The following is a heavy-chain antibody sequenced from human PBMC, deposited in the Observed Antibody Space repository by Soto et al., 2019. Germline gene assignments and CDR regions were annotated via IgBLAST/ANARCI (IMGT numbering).Heavy chain of an antibody. V-gene: IGHV3-30*18. CDR2: ISYDESTT. J-gene: IGHJ3*01. CDR3: SKAMIGSYDSDAFDV. D-gene: IGHD3-22*01. Sequence: RALKGKCVDSGVSCSRYSIHWVRQAPGKGLEWVAVISYDESTTFYADSVKGRFTISRDNSKNTLFLQMNSLRPEDTAVYYCSKAMIGSYDSDAFDVWGQGTMVTVSS. CDR1: GVSCSRYS.